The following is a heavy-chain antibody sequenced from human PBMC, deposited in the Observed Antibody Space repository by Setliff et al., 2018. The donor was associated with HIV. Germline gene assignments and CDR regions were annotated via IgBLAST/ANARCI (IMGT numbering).Heavy chain of an antibody. V-gene: IGHV3-48*01. J-gene: IGHJ4*02. D-gene: IGHD3-16*02. CDR3: ARDQHYDFVWGNYRPFDY. CDR2: LRGDGII. CDR1: GFNANPYT. Sequence: PGGSLRLSCAVSGFNANPYTMAWVRQAPGRGLEWLSSLRGDGIISYADSVKGRFTISRDSAKNSLFLQMNSLRGEDTAVYYCARDQHYDFVWGNYRPFDYWGQGTLVTGLL.